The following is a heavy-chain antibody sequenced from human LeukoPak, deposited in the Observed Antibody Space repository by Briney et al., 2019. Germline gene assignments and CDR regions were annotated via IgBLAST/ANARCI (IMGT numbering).Heavy chain of an antibody. D-gene: IGHD1-14*01. J-gene: IGHJ6*02. CDR3: ARDVTGNYYYGMDV. V-gene: IGHV4-59*12. Sequence: SETLSLTCTVSGGSISSYYWNWIRQPPGKGLEWIGYIYYSGSTNYNPSLKSRVTMSVDTSKNQFSLKLSSVTAADTAVYYCARDVTGNYYYGMDVWGQGTTVTVSS. CDR1: GGSISSYY. CDR2: IYYSGST.